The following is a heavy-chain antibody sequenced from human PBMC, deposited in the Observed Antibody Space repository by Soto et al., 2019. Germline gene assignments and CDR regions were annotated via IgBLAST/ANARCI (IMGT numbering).Heavy chain of an antibody. CDR2: VSHDGRNT. CDR1: GFTFSDYA. D-gene: IGHD6-19*01. CDR3: AKGGRQWLVTSGFNY. V-gene: IGHV3-30*18. J-gene: IGHJ4*02. Sequence: VQLVESGGGVVQPGRSLRLSCAASGFTFSDYAMHWVRQAPGKGLEWVAVVSHDGRNTHYADSVKGRFTISRDSSKKTVSLEMTGLRAEDTAVYYCAKGGRQWLVTSGFNYWGQGALVTVSS.